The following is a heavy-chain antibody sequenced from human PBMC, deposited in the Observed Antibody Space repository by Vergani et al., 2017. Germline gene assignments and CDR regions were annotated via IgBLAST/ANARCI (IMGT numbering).Heavy chain of an antibody. CDR2: IIGSVGST. CDR3: AKVNRGSGITIYGVGPSMDV. Sequence: EVQLLESGGGLVQPGGSLRLSCAASGFTFSSYAMSWVRQAPGKGLEWVSAIIGSVGSTYYANSVKGRFTISSDNSETTRYLQMNSLRAEDTAVYYCAKVNRGSGITIYGVGPSMDVWGKGTTVTVSS. CDR1: GFTFSSYA. J-gene: IGHJ6*03. D-gene: IGHD3-3*01. V-gene: IGHV3-23*01.